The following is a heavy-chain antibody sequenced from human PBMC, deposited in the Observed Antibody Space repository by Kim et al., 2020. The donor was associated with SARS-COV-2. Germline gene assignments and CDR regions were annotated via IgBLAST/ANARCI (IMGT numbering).Heavy chain of an antibody. Sequence: SETLYLTCAVSGGSISSSDWWSWVRQPPGMGLEWIGEIYRSVETNYNPSLKSRVTISVDKSKNHFSLKLTSVTAADTAVYYCARGRLQSSTSWGQGTLVT. D-gene: IGHD4-4*01. CDR3: ARGRLQSSTS. J-gene: IGHJ4*02. V-gene: IGHV4-4*02. CDR2: IYRSVET. CDR1: GGSISSSDW.